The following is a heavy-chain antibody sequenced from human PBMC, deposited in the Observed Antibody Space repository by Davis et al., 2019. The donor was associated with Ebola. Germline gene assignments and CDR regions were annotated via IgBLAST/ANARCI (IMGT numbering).Heavy chain of an antibody. CDR2: IIPILGIA. CDR3: AAGDTDFDWYFDV. J-gene: IGHJ2*01. Sequence: SVKVSCKASGGTFSSYAISWVRQAPGQGLEWMGRIIPILGIANDAQKFQGRVTITADKSTSTAYMELSSLRSEDTAVYYCAAGDTDFDWYFDVWGRGTLVTVSS. D-gene: IGHD5-18*01. V-gene: IGHV1-69*04. CDR1: GGTFSSYA.